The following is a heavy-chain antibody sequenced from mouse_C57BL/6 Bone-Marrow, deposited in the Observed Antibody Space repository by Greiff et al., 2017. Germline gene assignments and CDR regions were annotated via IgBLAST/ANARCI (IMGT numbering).Heavy chain of an antibody. Sequence: QVQLKESGPELVKPGASVKISCKASGYTFTDYYINWVKQRPGQGLEWIGWIFPGSGSTSYNEKFKGKATLTVDKSSSTAYMLLRSLTSEDSAVYFCARSRGDYYLPDYWGQGTTLTVSS. CDR3: ARSRGDYYLPDY. CDR2: IFPGSGST. V-gene: IGHV1-75*01. J-gene: IGHJ2*01. D-gene: IGHD1-1*01. CDR1: GYTFTDYY.